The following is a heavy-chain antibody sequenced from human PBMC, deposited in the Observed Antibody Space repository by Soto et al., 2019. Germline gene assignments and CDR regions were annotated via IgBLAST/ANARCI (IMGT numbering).Heavy chain of an antibody. Sequence: ASVKVSCKASGYTLTMYGISWVRLAPGQGLEWMGWISGYKGDTHYSQKLQGRVTMTTDTSTRTAYMELRSLRSDDTAVYYCARVDSSSSSNWFDPWGQGTQVTVSS. CDR2: ISGYKGDT. CDR1: GYTLTMYG. CDR3: ARVDSSSSSNWFDP. V-gene: IGHV1-18*04. J-gene: IGHJ5*02. D-gene: IGHD6-6*01.